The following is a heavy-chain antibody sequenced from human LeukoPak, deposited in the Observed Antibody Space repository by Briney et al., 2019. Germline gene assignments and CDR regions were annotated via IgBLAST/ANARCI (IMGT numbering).Heavy chain of an antibody. V-gene: IGHV4-59*01. D-gene: IGHD3-3*01. J-gene: IGHJ6*03. CDR3: ARLLGGDPYYMDV. CDR1: GGSISTYY. Sequence: SETLSLTCTVSGGSISTYYWTWIRQPPGKGLDWIGYLYYSGTTDYNPSLKSRVTISGDTSKNQFSPKLTSVTAADTAVYYCARLLGGDPYYMDVWGEGTTVTVSS. CDR2: LYYSGTT.